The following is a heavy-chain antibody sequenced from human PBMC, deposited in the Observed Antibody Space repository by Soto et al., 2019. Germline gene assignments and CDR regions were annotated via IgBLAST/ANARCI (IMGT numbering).Heavy chain of an antibody. Sequence: EVQLVESGGGLVQPGGSLKLSCAASGFTFSNSAMHWVRQASGKGLEWVGRIRRKANNYATEYAASVKGRFTISRDDSKNPAFLQMNSLKTEDTAVYYCTRLHVDTAIHYNYWGQGTLVTVSS. CDR3: TRLHVDTAIHYNY. CDR2: IRRKANNYAT. D-gene: IGHD5-18*01. V-gene: IGHV3-73*01. CDR1: GFTFSNSA. J-gene: IGHJ4*02.